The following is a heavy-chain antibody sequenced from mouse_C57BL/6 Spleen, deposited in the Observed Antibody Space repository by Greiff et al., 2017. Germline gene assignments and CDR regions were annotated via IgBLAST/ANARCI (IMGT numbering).Heavy chain of an antibody. Sequence: VMLQQSGPELVKPGASVKISCKASGYAFSSSWMNWVKQRPGKGLEWIGRIYPGDGDTNYNGKFKGKATLTADKSSSTAYMQLSSLTSEDSAVYFCARFRSSYDYFDYWGQGTTLTVSS. V-gene: IGHV1-82*01. CDR3: ARFRSSYDYFDY. D-gene: IGHD1-1*01. CDR2: IYPGDGDT. J-gene: IGHJ2*01. CDR1: GYAFSSSW.